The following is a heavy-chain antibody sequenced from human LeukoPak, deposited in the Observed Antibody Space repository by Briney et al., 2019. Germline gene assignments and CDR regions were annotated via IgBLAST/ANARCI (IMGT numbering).Heavy chain of an antibody. Sequence: GGSLRLSCTASGFIFSDAWMNWVRQAPGQGPEWVGRIKSKGNGGTTDYASSVKGRFTISRDDSQNTLYLQMNSLRTDDTAVYYCSKDLPLTRAWALKYWGQGALVTVSS. CDR1: GFIFSDAW. D-gene: IGHD2-2*01. CDR2: IKSKGNGGTT. V-gene: IGHV3-15*03. J-gene: IGHJ4*02. CDR3: SKDLPLTRAWALKY.